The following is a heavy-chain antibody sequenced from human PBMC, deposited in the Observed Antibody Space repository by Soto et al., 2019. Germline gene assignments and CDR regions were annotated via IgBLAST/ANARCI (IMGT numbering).Heavy chain of an antibody. CDR3: ATDWWEKPAGQGTAGQFDY. D-gene: IGHD2-2*01. CDR2: IGSDGSSK. V-gene: IGHV3-33*01. Sequence: QVQLVESGGGVVQPGMSLTLSCAASGFAFGNYAIHWVRQAPGKGLEWVAVIGSDGSSKYYGDSENGRFTISRDNSKNTVYLQMSSLRAEDTALYSCATDWWEKPAGQGTAGQFDYWGQGTLVTVSS. CDR1: GFAFGNYA. J-gene: IGHJ4*02.